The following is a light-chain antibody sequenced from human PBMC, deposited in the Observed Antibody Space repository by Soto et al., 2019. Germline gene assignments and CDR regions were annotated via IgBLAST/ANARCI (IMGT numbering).Light chain of an antibody. J-gene: IGLJ2*01. CDR3: QSYDSRLRV. CDR1: SSNIGAGYD. V-gene: IGLV1-40*01. Sequence: QSVLTQPPSVSGAPGQRVTISCTGSSSNIGAGYDVHWYQQLPGTAPNLLIYGNSNRPSGVPDRFSGSKSGTSASLAITGLQAEDEADYYCQSYDSRLRVFGGGTKLTVL. CDR2: GNS.